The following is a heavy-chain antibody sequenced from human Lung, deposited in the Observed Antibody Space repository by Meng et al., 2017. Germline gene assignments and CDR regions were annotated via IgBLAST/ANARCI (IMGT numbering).Heavy chain of an antibody. CDR3: ARGLLRHIGGNWFDP. V-gene: IGHV1-8*01. D-gene: IGHD3-16*01. CDR1: GYTLTSYD. J-gene: IGHJ5*02. CDR2: MNPNSGNT. Sequence: QGQPGQSGAEVKKPGASVKVSCKASGYTLTSYDINWVRQATGQGLEWMGWMNPNSGNTGYARKFQGRVTMTRNTSISTAYMELSSLRSEDTAVYYCARGLLRHIGGNWFDPWGQGTLVTVSS.